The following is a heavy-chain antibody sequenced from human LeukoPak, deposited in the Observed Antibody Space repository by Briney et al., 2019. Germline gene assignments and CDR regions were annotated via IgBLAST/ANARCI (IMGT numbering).Heavy chain of an antibody. CDR2: IYYSGST. CDR3: XXXXXXSGSYFAFDI. Sequence: SETLSLTCTVSGGSISSYYWSWIRQPPGKGLEWIGYIYYSGSTNYNPSLKSRVTISVDTSKNQFPLKLSSVTAADTAVYYCXXXXXXSGSYFAFDIWGQGTMVTVSS. CDR1: GGSISSYY. V-gene: IGHV4-59*08. D-gene: IGHD3-10*01. J-gene: IGHJ3*02.